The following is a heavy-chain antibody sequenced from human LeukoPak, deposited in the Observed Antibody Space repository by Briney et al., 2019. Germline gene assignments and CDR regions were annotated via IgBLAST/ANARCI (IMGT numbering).Heavy chain of an antibody. Sequence: ASVKVSCKASGYTFTSYAMHWVRQATGQGLEWMGWMNPNSGNTGYAQKFQGRVTITRNTSISTAYMELSSLRSEDTAVYYCARVTPYGGKSLWGQGTLVTVSS. CDR1: GYTFTSYA. V-gene: IGHV1-8*03. CDR2: MNPNSGNT. D-gene: IGHD4-23*01. J-gene: IGHJ4*02. CDR3: ARVTPYGGKSL.